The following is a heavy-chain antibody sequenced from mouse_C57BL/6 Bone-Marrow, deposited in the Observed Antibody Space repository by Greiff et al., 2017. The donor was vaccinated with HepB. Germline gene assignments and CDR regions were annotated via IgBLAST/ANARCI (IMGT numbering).Heavy chain of an antibody. CDR3: ARGVVAFRYFDV. Sequence: EVMLVESGGGLVKPGGSLKLSCAASGFTFSDYGMHWVRQAPEKGLEWVAYISSGSSTIYYADTVKGRFTISRDNAKNTLFLQMTSLRSEDTAMYYCARGVVAFRYFDVWGTGTTVTVSS. CDR2: ISSGSSTI. J-gene: IGHJ1*03. V-gene: IGHV5-17*01. D-gene: IGHD1-1*01. CDR1: GFTFSDYG.